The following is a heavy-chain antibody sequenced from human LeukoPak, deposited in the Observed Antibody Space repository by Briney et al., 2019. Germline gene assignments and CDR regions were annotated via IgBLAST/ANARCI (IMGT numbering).Heavy chain of an antibody. D-gene: IGHD2-2*01. Sequence: GGSLRLSCAASGFTFSSYAMSWVRQAPGKGLEWVSAISGSGGSTYYADSVKGRFTISRDNSKNTLYLQMNSPRAEDTAVYYCAKDVKEIVVVPAATHFDYWGQGTLVTVSS. V-gene: IGHV3-23*01. CDR3: AKDVKEIVVVPAATHFDY. CDR2: ISGSGGST. CDR1: GFTFSSYA. J-gene: IGHJ4*02.